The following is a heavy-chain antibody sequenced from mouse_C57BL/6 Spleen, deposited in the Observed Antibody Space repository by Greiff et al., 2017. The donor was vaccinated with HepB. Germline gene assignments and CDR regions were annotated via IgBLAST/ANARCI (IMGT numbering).Heavy chain of an antibody. V-gene: IGHV2-9*01. CDR3: AKHSITTVVANHWYFDV. J-gene: IGHJ1*03. CDR2: IWGGGST. Sequence: VKLQESGPGLVAPSQSLSITCTVSGFSLTSYGVDWVRQPPGKGLEWLGVIWGGGSTNYNSALMSRLSISKDNSKSQVFLKMNSLQTDDTAMYYCAKHSITTVVANHWYFDVWGTGTTVTVSS. CDR1: GFSLTSYG. D-gene: IGHD1-1*01.